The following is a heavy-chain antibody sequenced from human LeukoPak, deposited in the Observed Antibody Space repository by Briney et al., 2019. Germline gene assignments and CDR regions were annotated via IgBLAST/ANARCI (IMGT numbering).Heavy chain of an antibody. CDR2: IRSKANSYAT. Sequence: GGSLRLSCAASGFTFSGSAMHWVRQASGKGLEWVGRIRSKANSYATAYAASVKGRFTISRDDSKNTAYLQMNSLKTEDTAVYYCTRYQCSSTSCYPFGDYWGQGTLVTVSS. J-gene: IGHJ4*02. CDR1: GFTFSGSA. D-gene: IGHD2-2*01. CDR3: TRYQCSSTSCYPFGDY. V-gene: IGHV3-73*01.